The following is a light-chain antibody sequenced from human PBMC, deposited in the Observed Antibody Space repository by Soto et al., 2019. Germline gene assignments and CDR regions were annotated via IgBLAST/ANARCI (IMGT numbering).Light chain of an antibody. CDR3: LQHNDYPLT. Sequence: AIRMTQFPSSLSASVGDRVTITCRASQGIRSDLGWYQQKLGKAPKLLIYAASNLQFGVPSRFSGSGSGTEFTLTITSLQPEDFATYYCLQHNDYPLTFGGGTKVEIK. V-gene: IGKV1-6*01. J-gene: IGKJ4*01. CDR1: QGIRSD. CDR2: AAS.